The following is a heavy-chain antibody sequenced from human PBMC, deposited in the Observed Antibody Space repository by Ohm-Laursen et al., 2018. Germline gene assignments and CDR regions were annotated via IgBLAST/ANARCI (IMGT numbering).Heavy chain of an antibody. CDR1: GGTFSSYA. CDR2: IIPIFGTA. CDR3: ATFGVVIMGYYGMDV. J-gene: IGHJ6*02. D-gene: IGHD3-3*01. Sequence: SVKVSCKTSGGTFSSYAISWVRQAPGQGLEWMGGIIPIFGTANYAQKFQGRVTITADESTSTAYMELSSLRSEDTAVYYCATFGVVIMGYYGMDVWGQGTTVTVSS. V-gene: IGHV1-69*13.